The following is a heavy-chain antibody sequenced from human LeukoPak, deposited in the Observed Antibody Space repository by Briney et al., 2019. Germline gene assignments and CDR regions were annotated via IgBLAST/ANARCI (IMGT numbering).Heavy chain of an antibody. V-gene: IGHV3-11*01. CDR2: ISSSGSTI. CDR1: GFTFSDYY. CDR3: GKDTSAGGMDY. J-gene: IGHJ4*02. D-gene: IGHD1-1*01. Sequence: GGSLRLSCAASGFTFSDYYMSWIRQAPGKGLEWVSYISSSGSTIYYADSVKGRFTISRGNAKNSLYLQMNSLRVEDTAFYYCGKDTSAGGMDYWGQGTLVTVSS.